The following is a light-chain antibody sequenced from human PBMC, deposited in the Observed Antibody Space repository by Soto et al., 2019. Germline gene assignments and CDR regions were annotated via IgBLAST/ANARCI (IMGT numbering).Light chain of an antibody. CDR2: EVS. CDR1: SSDIGSYNY. V-gene: IGLV2-8*01. J-gene: IGLJ2*01. Sequence: QSVLTQPPSASGYPGQSVTISCTGTSSDIGSYNYVSWYQQHPGKAPKLMIYEVSKRPSGVPDRFSGSKSGNTASLTVSGLQAEDEADYYCSSYAGSNKNVLFGGGTKLTVL. CDR3: SSYAGSNKNVL.